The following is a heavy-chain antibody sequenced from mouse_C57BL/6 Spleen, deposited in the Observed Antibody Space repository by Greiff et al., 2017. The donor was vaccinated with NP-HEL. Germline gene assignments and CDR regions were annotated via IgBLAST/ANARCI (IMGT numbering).Heavy chain of an antibody. CDR3: AREGGYDYDAMDY. J-gene: IGHJ4*01. CDR1: GYTFTSYW. V-gene: IGHV1-52*01. Sequence: QVQLQQSGAELVRPGSSVKLSCKASGYTFTSYWMHWVKQRPIQGLEWIGNIDPSDSETHYNQKFKDKATLTVDKSSSTAYMQLSSLTSEDSAVYYCAREGGYDYDAMDYWGQGTSVTVSS. CDR2: IDPSDSET.